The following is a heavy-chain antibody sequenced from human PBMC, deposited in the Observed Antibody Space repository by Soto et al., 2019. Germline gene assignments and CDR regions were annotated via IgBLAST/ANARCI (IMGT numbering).Heavy chain of an antibody. CDR1: GGSISSGGYA. Sequence: QMRLQESGSGLVKPSQTLSLTCAVSGGSISSGGYAWNWIRQPPGKGLEWIGYICHSGYTSYNPSLKNRVTISVDKSKNQFSLTLSFVTAADTAVYYCARDSLTGNYFDPWGQGTLVTVSS. V-gene: IGHV4-30-2*01. CDR2: ICHSGYT. CDR3: ARDSLTGNYFDP. D-gene: IGHD1-7*01. J-gene: IGHJ5*02.